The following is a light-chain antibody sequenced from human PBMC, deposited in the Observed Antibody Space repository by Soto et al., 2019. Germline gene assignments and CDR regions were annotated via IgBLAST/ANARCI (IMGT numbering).Light chain of an antibody. J-gene: IGLJ2*01. CDR1: SSGVGGYTF. CDR3: SSDSPTGVRL. CDR2: EVS. Sequence: QSVLTQPPSASESPGQSVTISCTGASSGVGGYTFVSWYQQFPGRAPKLLLYEVSKRPSGVPDRFSGSNSGNTAYLTVSGLQPDDEADYYCSSDSPTGVRLFGGGTKLTVL. V-gene: IGLV2-8*01.